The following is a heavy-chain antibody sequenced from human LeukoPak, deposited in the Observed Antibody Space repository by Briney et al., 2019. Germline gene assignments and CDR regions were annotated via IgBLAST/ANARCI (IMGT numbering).Heavy chain of an antibody. Sequence: GGSLRLSCAASGFTFSSYAMSWVRQAPGKGLEWVSAISGGGGNTYYADSVKGRFTISRDNSKNTLYLEMSSLRVEDTAIYYCAKWPEGAMDYFDYWGQGTLVTVSS. CDR1: GFTFSSYA. CDR3: AKWPEGAMDYFDY. V-gene: IGHV3-23*01. D-gene: IGHD3-16*01. J-gene: IGHJ4*02. CDR2: ISGGGGNT.